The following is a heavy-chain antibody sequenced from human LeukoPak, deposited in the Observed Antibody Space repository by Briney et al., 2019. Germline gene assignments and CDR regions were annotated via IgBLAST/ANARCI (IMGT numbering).Heavy chain of an antibody. J-gene: IGHJ4*02. CDR2: IWYDGSNK. D-gene: IGHD2-15*01. CDR1: GFTFSSYG. Sequence: GRSLRLSCAASGFTFSSYGMHWVRQAPGKGLEWVAVIWYDGSNKYYADSVKGRFTISRDNSKNTLYLQMNSLRAEDTAVYYCARDPHGVYCSGGSCHLGGYYFDYWGQGTLVTVSS. CDR3: ARDPHGVYCSGGSCHLGGYYFDY. V-gene: IGHV3-33*01.